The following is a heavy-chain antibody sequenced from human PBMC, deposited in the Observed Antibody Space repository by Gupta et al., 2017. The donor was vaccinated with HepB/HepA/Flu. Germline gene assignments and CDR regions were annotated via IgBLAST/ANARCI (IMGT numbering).Heavy chain of an antibody. D-gene: IGHD1-26*01. Sequence: EVQLVESGGGLVQPGGSLRLSCAASGFTFTNYHMNWVRQAPGKGLEWVSFMSSRGSTIHYSDAVRGRFTISRDNANNSVYLQMNSLRDEDTAVYYCAIDGVGATDFDYWGQGTLVTVSS. CDR1: GFTFTNYH. CDR3: AIDGVGATDFDY. J-gene: IGHJ4*02. CDR2: MSSRGSTI. V-gene: IGHV3-48*02.